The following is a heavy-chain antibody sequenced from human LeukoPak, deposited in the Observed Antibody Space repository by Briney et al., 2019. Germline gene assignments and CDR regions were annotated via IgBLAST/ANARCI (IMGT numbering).Heavy chain of an antibody. CDR1: GGSISSGRYY. J-gene: IGHJ4*02. Sequence: PSETLSLTCTVSGGSISSGRYYWTWIRQPAGKGLEWIGRISTSGSTNYNPSLKSRVTMSVDTSNNQFSLKLTSVTAADTAVYYCARGRKKGSVTWYGNYWGQGTLVTVSS. CDR2: ISTSGST. D-gene: IGHD6-13*01. CDR3: ARGRKKGSVTWYGNY. V-gene: IGHV4-61*02.